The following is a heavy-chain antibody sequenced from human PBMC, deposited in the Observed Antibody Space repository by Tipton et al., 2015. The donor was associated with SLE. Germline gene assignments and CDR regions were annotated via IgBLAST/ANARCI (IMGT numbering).Heavy chain of an antibody. Sequence: TLSLTCTVSGGSMSSSYWNWIRQSPGKGLEWIGYIHYSGTVNYSPFLKSRVTISVDTSKNQFALKMTSVTAADTAVYYCGRLGGGYSTEYWGQGAPVTVSS. V-gene: IGHV4-59*08. CDR1: GGSMSSSY. D-gene: IGHD1-26*01. CDR3: GRLGGGYSTEY. J-gene: IGHJ4*02. CDR2: IHYSGTV.